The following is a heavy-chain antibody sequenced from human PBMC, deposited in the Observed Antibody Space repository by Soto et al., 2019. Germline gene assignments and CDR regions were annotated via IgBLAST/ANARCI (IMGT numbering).Heavy chain of an antibody. D-gene: IGHD2-15*01. V-gene: IGHV4-61*01. CDR3: ARVGSLQNWFDP. J-gene: IGHJ5*02. CDR2: IYYSGST. Sequence: QVQLQESGPGLVKPSETLSLTCTVSGGSVSSGSYYWSWIRQPPGKGLEWIGYIYYSGSTNYNPSLKSRVTISVDTSKSQFSLKLSSVTAADTAVYYCARVGSLQNWFDPWGQGTLVTVSS. CDR1: GGSVSSGSYY.